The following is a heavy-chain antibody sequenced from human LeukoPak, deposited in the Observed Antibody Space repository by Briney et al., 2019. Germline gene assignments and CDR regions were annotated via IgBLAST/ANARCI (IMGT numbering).Heavy chain of an antibody. Sequence: ASVKVSCRASGYTFTSNYIHWVRPPPGQGLEWMGMIYPRDGSTSYAQKFQGRVTVTRDTSTSPVHMELSGLRSEDTAVYYCARDQEGFDYWGQGTLVTVSS. V-gene: IGHV1-46*01. CDR1: GYTFTSNY. J-gene: IGHJ4*02. CDR3: ARDQEGFDY. CDR2: IYPRDGST.